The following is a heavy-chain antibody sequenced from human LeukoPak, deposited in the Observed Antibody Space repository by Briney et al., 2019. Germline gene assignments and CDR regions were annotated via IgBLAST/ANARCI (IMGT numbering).Heavy chain of an antibody. Sequence: GGSLRLSCAASGFTFSDYYMSWIRQAPGKGLEWVSYISSSSSYTNYADYVKGRFTISRDNAKNSLYLQMNSLRAEDTAVYYCASLTVEGPVRYGGQGTLVTVS. CDR3: ASLTVEGPVRY. CDR1: GFTFSDYY. V-gene: IGHV3-11*06. CDR2: ISSSSSYT. D-gene: IGHD3-9*01. J-gene: IGHJ4*02.